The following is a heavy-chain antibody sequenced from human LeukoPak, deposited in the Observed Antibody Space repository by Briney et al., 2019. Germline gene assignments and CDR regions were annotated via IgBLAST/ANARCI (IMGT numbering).Heavy chain of an antibody. J-gene: IGHJ4*02. CDR3: ARDLSGIAGYTYGRGTDY. D-gene: IGHD5-18*01. Sequence: PGGSLRLSCAASAFTFSNYAMSWVRQAPGKGLEWVSGVSGSGGSTYYADSVKGRFTISRDNAKTSLYLQMNSLRAEDTAVYYCARDLSGIAGYTYGRGTDYWGQGTLVTVSS. CDR2: VSGSGGST. V-gene: IGHV3-23*01. CDR1: AFTFSNYA.